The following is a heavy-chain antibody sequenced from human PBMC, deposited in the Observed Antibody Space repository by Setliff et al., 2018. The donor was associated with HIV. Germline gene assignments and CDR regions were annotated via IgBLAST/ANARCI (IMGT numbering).Heavy chain of an antibody. CDR2: IHHSGTT. V-gene: IGHV4-38-2*01. Sequence: SETLSLTCAVSGYSISSGYQWGWVRQPPGKGLEWIGSIHHSGTTSYNPSLKSRITISVDTSKNQFSLNLKSVTAADTAMYFCARHTLPRTTWDPPSWYFDLWGRGALVTVSS. J-gene: IGHJ2*01. CDR3: ARHTLPRTTWDPPSWYFDL. D-gene: IGHD2-2*01. CDR1: GYSISSGYQ.